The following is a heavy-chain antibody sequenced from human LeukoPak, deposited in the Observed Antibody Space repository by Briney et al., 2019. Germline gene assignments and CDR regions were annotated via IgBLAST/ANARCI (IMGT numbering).Heavy chain of an antibody. J-gene: IGHJ4*02. CDR3: ARALHSSSWEYYFDY. D-gene: IGHD6-13*01. Sequence: PSETLSLTCTVSGGSTSSSSYYWGWIRQPPGKGLEWIGSIYYSGSTYYNPSLKSRVTILVDTSKNQFSLKLSSVTAADTAVYYCARALHSSSWEYYFDYWGQGTLVTVSS. CDR2: IYYSGST. CDR1: GGSTSSSSYY. V-gene: IGHV4-39*07.